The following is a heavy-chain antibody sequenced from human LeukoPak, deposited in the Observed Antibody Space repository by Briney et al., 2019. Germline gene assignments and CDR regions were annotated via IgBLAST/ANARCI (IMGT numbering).Heavy chain of an antibody. Sequence: ASVKVSCKVSGHTLAELSMHWVRQAPGKGLEWMGGFDPEDDETIYARKFQGRISMTEDTSTDTAYMELSSLRSDDTAVYYCATDHDCYDKSNYYHDAFDIWGQGTMVTVSS. CDR3: ATDHDCYDKSNYYHDAFDI. J-gene: IGHJ3*02. CDR2: FDPEDDET. V-gene: IGHV1-24*01. D-gene: IGHD3-22*01. CDR1: GHTLAELS.